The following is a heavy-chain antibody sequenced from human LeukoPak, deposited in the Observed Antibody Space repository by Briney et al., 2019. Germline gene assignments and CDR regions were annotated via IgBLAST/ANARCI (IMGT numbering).Heavy chain of an antibody. Sequence: GGSLRLSCAASGFTVSSNYMSWVRQAPGKGLEWVSVIYSGGSTYYADSVKGRFTISRDNSKNTLYLQMNSLRAEDTAVYYCASHYDSSGTLDYWGQGTLVTVSS. CDR2: IYSGGST. CDR3: ASHYDSSGTLDY. CDR1: GFTVSSNY. V-gene: IGHV3-66*04. J-gene: IGHJ4*02. D-gene: IGHD3-22*01.